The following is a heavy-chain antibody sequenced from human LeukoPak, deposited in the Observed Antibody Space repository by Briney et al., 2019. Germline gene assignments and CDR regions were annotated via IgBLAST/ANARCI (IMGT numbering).Heavy chain of an antibody. V-gene: IGHV3-21*01. CDR3: ARVAGYSGYEPGYFED. Sequence: SGGSLRLSCAASGFTFHSHSMNWVRQAPGKGLEWVSSISMTSSYIYYADSVKGRFTISRDNAKNSLYLHMNSLRAEDTAVYYCARVAGYSGYEPGYFEDWGQGTLVTVSS. CDR2: ISMTSSYI. CDR1: GFTFHSHS. J-gene: IGHJ4*02. D-gene: IGHD5-12*01.